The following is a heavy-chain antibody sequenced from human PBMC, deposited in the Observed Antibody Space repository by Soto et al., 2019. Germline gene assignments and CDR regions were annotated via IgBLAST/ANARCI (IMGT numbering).Heavy chain of an antibody. J-gene: IGHJ4*02. CDR3: ARYPTEGYFDY. V-gene: IGHV3-30-3*01. CDR2: ISYDGSNK. Sequence: QVQLVESGGGVVQPGRSLRLSCAASGFTFSSYAMHWVRQAPGKGLEWVAVISYDGSNKYYADSVKGRFTISRDNSKNTLDLQMNSLRAEDTAVYYCARYPTEGYFDYGGQGTLVTVSS. CDR1: GFTFSSYA.